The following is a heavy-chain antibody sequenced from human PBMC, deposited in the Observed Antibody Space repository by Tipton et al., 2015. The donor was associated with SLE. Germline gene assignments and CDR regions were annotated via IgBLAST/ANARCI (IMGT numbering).Heavy chain of an antibody. CDR1: GGSISSGGYS. Sequence: TLSLTCAVSGGSISSGGYSWSWIRQPPGKGLEWIGNIYYSGSTQYNPSLQSRVTTSIDTSKNQFSLKMSSVTAADTAVYYCARALNWNYPLEYWGPGTVVTVSS. J-gene: IGHJ4*02. D-gene: IGHD1-7*01. CDR2: IYYSGST. V-gene: IGHV4-30-2*01. CDR3: ARALNWNYPLEY.